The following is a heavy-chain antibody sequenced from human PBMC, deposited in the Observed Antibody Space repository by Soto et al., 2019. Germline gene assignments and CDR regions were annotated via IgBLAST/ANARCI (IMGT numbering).Heavy chain of an antibody. CDR3: AAETGLWFGPPGLDAFDF. J-gene: IGHJ3*01. Sequence: GASVKVSCKSSGFTFTSSAVQWVRQARGQRLEWIGWIVVGSGNTNYAQKFQERVTITRDMSTSTAYMELSSLRSEDTAVYYCAAETGLWFGPPGLDAFDFRGQGTTVTVSS. V-gene: IGHV1-58*01. D-gene: IGHD3-10*01. CDR2: IVVGSGNT. CDR1: GFTFTSSA.